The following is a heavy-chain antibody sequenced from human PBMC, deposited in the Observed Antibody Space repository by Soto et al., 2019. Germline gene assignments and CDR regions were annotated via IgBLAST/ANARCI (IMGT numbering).Heavy chain of an antibody. CDR2: TYYRSKWYN. CDR1: GDSVSSNSAA. J-gene: IGHJ4*02. CDR3: ARDRVIGTARSGQLDY. V-gene: IGHV6-1*01. D-gene: IGHD5-18*01. Sequence: PSQTLSLTCAISGDSVSSNSAAWNWIRQSPSRGLEWLGRTYYRSKWYNDYAVSVKSRITINPDTSKNQFSLQLNSVTPEDTAVYYCARDRVIGTARSGQLDYWGQGTLVIVSS.